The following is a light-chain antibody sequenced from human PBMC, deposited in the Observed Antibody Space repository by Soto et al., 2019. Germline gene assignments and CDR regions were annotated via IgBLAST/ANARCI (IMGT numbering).Light chain of an antibody. CDR2: GAS. J-gene: IGKJ1*01. V-gene: IGKV3-15*01. CDR1: ESVNRN. CDR3: QQYNNWPPWT. Sequence: ETVMTQSPATLSVSPGERATLSCRASESVNRNLAWYKQKPGQAPRLLIYGASTRATGISARFSGSGSGTEFXLTISSLQSXXFAVYYCQQYNNWPPWTFGQGTKVEIK.